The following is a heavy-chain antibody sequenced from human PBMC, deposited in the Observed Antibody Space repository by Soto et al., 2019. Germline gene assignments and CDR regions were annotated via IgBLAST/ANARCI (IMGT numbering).Heavy chain of an antibody. CDR2: IHSSGSI. D-gene: IGHD3-22*01. CDR1: GGSISSDGYY. J-gene: IGHJ1*01. CDR3: ARDLDGLHDDTSGPFPRPG. Sequence: SETLSLTCTVSGGSISSDGYYWSWIRQAPGRGLEWIGYIHSSGSIYYNPSLKSRATMSIDTAGNQFSLKVSSVTVADTAVYYCARDLDGLHDDTSGPFPRPGWGQGTLVTVSS. V-gene: IGHV4-30-4*01.